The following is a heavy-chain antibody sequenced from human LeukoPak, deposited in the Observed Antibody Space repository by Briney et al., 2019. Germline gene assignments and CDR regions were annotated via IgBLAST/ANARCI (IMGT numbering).Heavy chain of an antibody. D-gene: IGHD6-13*01. CDR1: GGSISSSSYY. V-gene: IGHV4-39*07. CDR2: IYYSGST. Sequence: SETLSLTCTVSGGSISSSSYYWGWIRQPPGKGLEWIGSIYYSGSTYYNPSLKSRVTISVDTSKNQFSLKLSSVTAADTAVYYCASTYSSSWNLFLWGQGTLVTVSS. CDR3: ASTYSSSWNLFL. J-gene: IGHJ4*02.